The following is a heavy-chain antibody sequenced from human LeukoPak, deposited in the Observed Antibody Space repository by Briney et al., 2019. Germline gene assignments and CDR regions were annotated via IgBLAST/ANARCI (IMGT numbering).Heavy chain of an antibody. CDR2: INHSGST. D-gene: IGHD6-19*01. V-gene: IGHV4-34*01. Sequence: SETLSLTCTVSGSSINVYYWSWIRQPPGKGLEWIGEINHSGSTNYNPSLKSRVTISVDTSKNQFSLKLSSVTAADTAVYYCARAVAGFYYYYYMDVWGKGTTVTVSS. J-gene: IGHJ6*03. CDR3: ARAVAGFYYYYYMDV. CDR1: GSSINVYY.